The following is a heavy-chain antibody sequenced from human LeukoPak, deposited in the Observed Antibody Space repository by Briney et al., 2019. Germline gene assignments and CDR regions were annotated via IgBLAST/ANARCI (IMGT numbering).Heavy chain of an antibody. CDR3: AKDPRASSGY. V-gene: IGHV3-23*01. Sequence: GGSLRLYCAASGFTFSSYAMRWVRQAQGKGLEGVSDISSSGDNTYYADSVKGRFTISRDNSKNTLYLQMNSLRVEDTALYYCAKDPRASSGYWGQGTLVTVSS. D-gene: IGHD6-6*01. CDR2: ISSSGDNT. CDR1: GFTFSSYA. J-gene: IGHJ4*02.